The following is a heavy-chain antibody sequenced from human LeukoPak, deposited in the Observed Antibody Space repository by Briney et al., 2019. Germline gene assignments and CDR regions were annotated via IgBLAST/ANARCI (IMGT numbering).Heavy chain of an antibody. Sequence: PGGPLRLSCAASGFTFSIYAMSWVRQAPGKGLEWVSSISGSGGGDSTYYADSVKGRFTVSRDSSKNTLYLQMNRLRAEDTAVYYCAKEEWLGKMNFSDYWGQGTLVTVSS. CDR1: GFTFSIYA. D-gene: IGHD6-19*01. CDR3: AKEEWLGKMNFSDY. V-gene: IGHV3-23*01. J-gene: IGHJ4*02. CDR2: ISGSGGGDST.